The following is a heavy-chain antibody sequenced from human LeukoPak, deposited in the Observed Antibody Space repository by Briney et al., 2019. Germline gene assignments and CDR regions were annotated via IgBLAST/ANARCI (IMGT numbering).Heavy chain of an antibody. CDR3: ARVRRPYGSGSYSHAFDI. V-gene: IGHV3-30*04. CDR2: ISYDGSNK. J-gene: IGHJ3*02. Sequence: PGGSLRLSCAASGFTFSSYAMHWVRQAPGKGLEWVAVISYDGSNKYYADSVKGRFTISRDNSKNTLYLQMNSLRAEDTAVYYCARVRRPYGSGSYSHAFDIWGQGTMVTVSS. CDR1: GFTFSSYA. D-gene: IGHD3-10*01.